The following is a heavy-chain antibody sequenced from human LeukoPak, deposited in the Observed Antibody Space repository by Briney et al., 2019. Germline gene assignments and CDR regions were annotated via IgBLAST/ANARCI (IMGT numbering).Heavy chain of an antibody. J-gene: IGHJ3*02. D-gene: IGHD3-22*01. V-gene: IGHV4-30-2*01. CDR2: IYHSGST. Sequence: SETLSLTCAVSGGSISSGGYSWSWIRQPPGKGLEWIGYIYHSGSTYYNPSLKSRVTISVGRSKNQFSLKLSSVTAADTAVYYCARTIVVVHDAFDIWGQGTMVTVSS. CDR1: GGSISSGGYS. CDR3: ARTIVVVHDAFDI.